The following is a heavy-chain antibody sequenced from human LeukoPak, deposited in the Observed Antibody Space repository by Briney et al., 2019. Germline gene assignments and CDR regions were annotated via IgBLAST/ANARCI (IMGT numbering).Heavy chain of an antibody. CDR3: ARYHDYDFWSGNWFDP. D-gene: IGHD3-3*01. V-gene: IGHV1-18*01. CDR2: FSAYNGNT. CDR1: GYTFTSYG. Sequence: GASVKVSCKASGYTFTSYGISWVRQAPGQGLERMGWFSAYNGNTNYAQKLQGRVTMTTDTSTSTAYMELRSLRSDDTAVYCCARYHDYDFWSGNWFDPWGQGTLVTVSS. J-gene: IGHJ5*02.